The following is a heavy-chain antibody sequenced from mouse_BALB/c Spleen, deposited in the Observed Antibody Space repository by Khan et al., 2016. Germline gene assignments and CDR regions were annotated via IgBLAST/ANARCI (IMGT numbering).Heavy chain of an antibody. D-gene: IGHD3-1*01. V-gene: IGHV3-1*02. CDR1: GYSIPSHYS. Sequence: EVQLQESGPDLVKPSQSLSLTCTVTGYSIPSHYSWHWIRHFPGNKLEWMGYIHYSGSTNYNPSLKSQISITRDTSKNQFFLQLNSVTTEDTATSYCATGTAGYGYYFDYWGQGTTLTVSS. CDR3: ATGTAGYGYYFDY. CDR2: IHYSGST. J-gene: IGHJ2*01.